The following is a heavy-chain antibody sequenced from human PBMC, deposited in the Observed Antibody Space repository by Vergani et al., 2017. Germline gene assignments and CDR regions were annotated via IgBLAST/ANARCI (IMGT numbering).Heavy chain of an antibody. Sequence: QVQLQQWGAGLLKPSETLSLTCAVSGGSFSGYYWSWIRQPPGKGLEWIGEINHSGNTNYNPSLKSRVTISVDTSKNQFSLKLSSVTAADTAVYYCARRYSSGCFGYWGQGTLVTVSS. CDR2: INHSGNT. V-gene: IGHV4-34*01. CDR1: GGSFSGYY. D-gene: IGHD6-19*01. J-gene: IGHJ4*02. CDR3: ARRYSSGCFGY.